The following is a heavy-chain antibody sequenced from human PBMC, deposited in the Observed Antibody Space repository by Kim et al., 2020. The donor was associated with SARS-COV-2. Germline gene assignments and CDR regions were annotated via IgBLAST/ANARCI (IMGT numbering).Heavy chain of an antibody. V-gene: IGHV4-61*01. CDR2: IYYSGST. Sequence: SETLSLTCTVSGGSVSSGSYYWSWIRQPPGKGLEWIGYIYYSGSTNYNPSLKSRVTISVDTSKNQFSLKLSSVTAADTAVYYCARESAAMRGNWFDPWGQGTLVTVSS. D-gene: IGHD2-2*01. CDR1: GGSVSSGSYY. CDR3: ARESAAMRGNWFDP. J-gene: IGHJ5*02.